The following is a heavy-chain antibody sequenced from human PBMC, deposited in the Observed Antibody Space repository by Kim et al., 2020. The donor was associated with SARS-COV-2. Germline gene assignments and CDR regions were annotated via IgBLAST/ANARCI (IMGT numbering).Heavy chain of an antibody. J-gene: IGHJ6*02. CDR1: GFTFSDYY. V-gene: IGHV3-11*06. CDR2: VSTNSKYT. Sequence: GGSLRLSCAASGFTFSDYYMSWIRQAPGKGLEWVSYVSTNSKYTNYPDSMKGRFTISRDNAKKSLYLQMNSLRAEDTAVYYCARGHYGMDVWGQGTTVTVSS. CDR3: ARGHYGMDV.